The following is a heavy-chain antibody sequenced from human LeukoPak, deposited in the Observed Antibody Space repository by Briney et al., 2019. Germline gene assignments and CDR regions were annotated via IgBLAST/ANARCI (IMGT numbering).Heavy chain of an antibody. V-gene: IGHV1-2*02. CDR2: INSNSGAT. D-gene: IGHD5-12*01. J-gene: IGHJ4*02. CDR3: ARDGSLGY. CDR1: GYTFTDYY. Sequence: ASVTVSFKASGYTFTDYYIHWVRQAPGQGLEWMGWINSNSGATKYAQKFQGRVTMTRDTSISTAYMELTRLGSDDTAVYYCARDGSLGYWGQGTLVTVSS.